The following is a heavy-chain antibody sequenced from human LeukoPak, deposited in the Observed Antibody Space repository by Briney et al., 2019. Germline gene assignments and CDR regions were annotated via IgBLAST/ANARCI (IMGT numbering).Heavy chain of an antibody. V-gene: IGHV5-51*01. D-gene: IGHD2-15*01. CDR3: TTGRFCSGGSCSSSFDF. CDR2: IYPGNSDI. CDR1: GYIFINYW. Sequence: GESLKISCKGSGYIFINYWIGWVRQMPDKGLEWMGIIYPGNSDIRYSPSFQGQVTISVDKSINTAYLQWTSLKASDTAIYYCTTGRFCSGGSCSSSFDFWGQGTLLTVPS. J-gene: IGHJ4*02.